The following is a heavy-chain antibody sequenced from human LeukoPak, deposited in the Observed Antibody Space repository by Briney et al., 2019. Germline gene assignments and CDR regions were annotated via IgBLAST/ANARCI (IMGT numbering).Heavy chain of an antibody. Sequence: GGSLRLSWAASGFTFSTYRMDWVRQAPGQWLEWVSSISSTSSYIYYADSVRGRFTISRDNAKNSLYLQMNSLRAEDTAVYYCARGPPFGRDCSTTSCYQDYWGQGTLVTVSS. CDR1: GFTFSTYR. J-gene: IGHJ4*02. V-gene: IGHV3-21*01. CDR3: ARGPPFGRDCSTTSCYQDY. CDR2: ISSTSSYI. D-gene: IGHD2-2*01.